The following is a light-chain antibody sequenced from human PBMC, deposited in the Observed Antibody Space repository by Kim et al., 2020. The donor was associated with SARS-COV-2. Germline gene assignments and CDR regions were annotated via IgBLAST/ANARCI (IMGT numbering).Light chain of an antibody. Sequence: DIQMTQSPSSLSASVGDRVTITCRASQGISNYLAWYQQKPGKVPKLLIYAASTLQSGVPSRFSGSGSGTDFTLTISSLQPEDVATYYRQKYNSDLGTSGQGTKVDIK. V-gene: IGKV1-27*01. J-gene: IGKJ1*01. CDR2: AAS. CDR3: QKYNSDLGT. CDR1: QGISNY.